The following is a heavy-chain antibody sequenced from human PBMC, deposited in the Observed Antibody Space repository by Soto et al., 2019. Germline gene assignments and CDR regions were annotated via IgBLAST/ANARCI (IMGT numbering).Heavy chain of an antibody. V-gene: IGHV1-69*01. CDR3: ARPVTGTTLYYGMDV. D-gene: IGHD1-20*01. CDR2: IIPIFGTA. Sequence: QVQLVQSGAEVKKPGSSVKVSCKASGGTFSSYAISWVRQAPGQGLEWMGGIIPIFGTANYAQKFQDRVTISADEYTSTAYMELSSLRSEDTVVYYCARPVTGTTLYYGMDVWGQGTTVTVSS. CDR1: GGTFSSYA. J-gene: IGHJ6*01.